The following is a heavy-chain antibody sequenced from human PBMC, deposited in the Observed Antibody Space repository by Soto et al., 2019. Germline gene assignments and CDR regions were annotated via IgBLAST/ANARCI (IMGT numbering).Heavy chain of an antibody. CDR3: ARDTTTPYYYESSGSPGGAFDI. Sequence: QVQLVQSGAEVKKPGASVKVSCKASGYTFTSYGISWVRQAPGQGLEWMGWISAYTGNTNNAQKLQGRVTMPPDTSTSKAHTELRRLRSDDTAVYYCARDTTTPYYYESSGSPGGAFDICGQGTMVTVCS. J-gene: IGHJ3*02. D-gene: IGHD3-22*01. CDR2: ISAYTGNT. V-gene: IGHV1-18*01. CDR1: GYTFTSYG.